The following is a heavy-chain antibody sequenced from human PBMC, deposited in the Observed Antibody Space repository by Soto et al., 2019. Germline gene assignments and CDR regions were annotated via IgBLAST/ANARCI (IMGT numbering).Heavy chain of an antibody. D-gene: IGHD3-3*01. V-gene: IGHV1-69*13. CDR3: ATQPWIGYSGPDYYYGMDV. J-gene: IGHJ6*02. Sequence: ASVKVSCRASRCSFSGYAISWVRHAPAEGLEWMGGIIPIFGTANYAQQFQGRVTITADESTSTAYMELSSLRAEDTPVDYCATQPWIGYSGPDYYYGMDVWGQETTVTVS. CDR2: IIPIFGTA. CDR1: RCSFSGYA.